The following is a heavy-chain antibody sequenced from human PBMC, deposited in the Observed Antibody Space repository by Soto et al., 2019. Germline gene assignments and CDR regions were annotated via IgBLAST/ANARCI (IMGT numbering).Heavy chain of an antibody. D-gene: IGHD6-19*01. J-gene: IGHJ1*01. CDR3: XXXXXXSSGWYFLXX. Sequence: QVQLQESGPGLVKPSETLSLTCTVSGGSISSDSWSWIRQSPGKALEWIGYSYYNGVTKYNPSLKSRVTISVDTSQNQFSLRLTSVTAADTAXXXXXXXXXXSSGWYFLXXXGQGT. V-gene: IGHV4-59*01. CDR1: GGSISSDS. CDR2: SYYNGVT.